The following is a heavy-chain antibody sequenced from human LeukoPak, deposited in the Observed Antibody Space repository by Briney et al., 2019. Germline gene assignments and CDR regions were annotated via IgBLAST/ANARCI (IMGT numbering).Heavy chain of an antibody. CDR2: IYNSGST. CDR3: ARGATAWVHFDS. D-gene: IGHD1-26*01. J-gene: IGHJ4*02. CDR1: LGSISSSY. V-gene: IGHV4-59*01. Sequence: SETLSLTCTVSLGSISSSYWSWIRQPPGKGLEWIGYIYNSGSTSYNPSLKSRVTISLDTSKNQFSLRLSSVTAADTAVYYCARGATAWVHFDSWGQGTLVTVSS.